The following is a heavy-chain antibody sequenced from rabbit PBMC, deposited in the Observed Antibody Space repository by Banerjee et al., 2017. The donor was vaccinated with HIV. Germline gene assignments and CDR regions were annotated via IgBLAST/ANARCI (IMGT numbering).Heavy chain of an antibody. D-gene: IGHD5-1*01. CDR2: IYAGRSENT. CDR3: ARERTDYGSAGYAL. Sequence: QSLEESGGDLVKPGASLTLTCTASGFDFSSNAMCWVRQSPGKGLEWIACIYAGRSENTAYACWAKGLFTISKPSSTTVTLQMTSLTTADTATYFCARERTDYGSAGYALWGPGTLVTVS. CDR1: GFDFSSNA. V-gene: IGHV1S40*01. J-gene: IGHJ4*01.